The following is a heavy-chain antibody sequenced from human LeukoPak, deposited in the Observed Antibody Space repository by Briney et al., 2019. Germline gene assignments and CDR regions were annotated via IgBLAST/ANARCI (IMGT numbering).Heavy chain of an antibody. V-gene: IGHV1-69*06. Sequence: SVKVSCKASGGTFSSYAISWVRQAPGQGLEWMGGIIPIFGTANYAQKFQGRVTITADKSTSTAYVELSSLRSEDTAVYYCARGYYADYYYYYYMDVWGKGTTVTVSS. D-gene: IGHD3-22*01. CDR2: IIPIFGTA. CDR1: GGTFSSYA. J-gene: IGHJ6*03. CDR3: ARGYYADYYYYYYMDV.